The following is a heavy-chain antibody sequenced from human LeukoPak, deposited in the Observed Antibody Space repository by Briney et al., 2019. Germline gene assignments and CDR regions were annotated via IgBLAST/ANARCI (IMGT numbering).Heavy chain of an antibody. CDR1: GFPFSSYG. D-gene: IGHD3-9*01. V-gene: IGHV3-30*18. CDR2: ISYDGCTK. CDR3: VKDHFEIVTGSHHDAFDM. Sequence: PGGSLRLFCAASGFPFSSYGMHWARQAPGKGLEWVAVISYDGCTKYYGDSVRGRFTISRDKSENTLYLDVNSLRPGHTPVYHCVKDHFEIVTGSHHDAFDMWGQGTMVTVSS. J-gene: IGHJ3*02.